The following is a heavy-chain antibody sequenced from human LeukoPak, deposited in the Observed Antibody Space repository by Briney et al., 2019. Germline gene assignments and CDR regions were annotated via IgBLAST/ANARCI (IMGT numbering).Heavy chain of an antibody. D-gene: IGHD3-10*01. CDR3: ARVLQYYGSGYYYYYYGMDV. J-gene: IGHJ6*02. V-gene: IGHV4-34*01. CDR1: GGSFSGYY. Sequence: SETLSLTCAVYGGSFSGYYWSWIRQPPGKGLEWIGEINHSGSTNHNPSLKSRVTISVDTSKNQFSLKLSSVTAADTAVYYCARVLQYYGSGYYYYYYGMDVWGQGTTVTVSS. CDR2: INHSGST.